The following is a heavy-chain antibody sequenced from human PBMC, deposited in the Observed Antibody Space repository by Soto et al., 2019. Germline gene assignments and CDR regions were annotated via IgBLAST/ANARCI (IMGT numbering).Heavy chain of an antibody. V-gene: IGHV4-30-2*01. Sequence: PSETLSLTCAVSGGSISSGGYFWSWIRQPPGKGLEWIGYSFHSGSTSYNPPLKSRVIISVDRSKNQFSLELNSVTTADTAVYYCARVDAGYYGMDVWGQGITVTVSS. CDR1: GGSISSGGYF. CDR2: SFHSGST. J-gene: IGHJ6*02. CDR3: ARVDAGYYGMDV.